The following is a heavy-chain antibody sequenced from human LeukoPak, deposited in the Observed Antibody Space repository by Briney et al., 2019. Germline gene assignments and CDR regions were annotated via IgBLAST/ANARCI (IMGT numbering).Heavy chain of an antibody. CDR2: INTDSSDI. Sequence: PGGSLRLSCAASGFTFSRYAMNWVRQAPGKGLEWVSYINTDSSDIHYADSVKGRFTISRDNARSTLYLQLSSLRAEDSAVYYCARDTFHPGLIDSWGQGTLVTVSS. CDR3: ARDTFHPGLIDS. D-gene: IGHD2-21*01. V-gene: IGHV3-21*05. J-gene: IGHJ4*02. CDR1: GFTFSRYA.